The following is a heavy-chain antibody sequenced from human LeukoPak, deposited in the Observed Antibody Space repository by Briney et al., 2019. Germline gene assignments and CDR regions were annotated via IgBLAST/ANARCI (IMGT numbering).Heavy chain of an antibody. CDR2: LSKSGNT. V-gene: IGHV4-59*01. J-gene: IGHJ3*02. D-gene: IGHD3-9*01. Sequence: SETLSLTCTVSGGSISSYYWSWIRLPPGKGLEWIGYLSKSGNTNYSPSLKSRVTVFGDTSKDQFFLKLSSVTAADTAVYYCARARYVNSFYAFDIWGQGTLVTVSS. CDR3: ARARYVNSFYAFDI. CDR1: GGSISSYY.